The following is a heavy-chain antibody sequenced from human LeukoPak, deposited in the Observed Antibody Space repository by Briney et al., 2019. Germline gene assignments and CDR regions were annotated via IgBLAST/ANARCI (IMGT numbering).Heavy chain of an antibody. CDR1: GGTFSSYA. Sequence: SVKVSCKASGGTFSSYAISWVRQAPGQGLEWMGGIIPIFGTANYAQKFQGRVTITTDESTSTAYMELSSLRSEDTAVYYCARVNDFWSGHDAFDIWGQGTMVTVSS. CDR3: ARVNDFWSGHDAFDI. CDR2: IIPIFGTA. J-gene: IGHJ3*02. D-gene: IGHD3-3*01. V-gene: IGHV1-69*05.